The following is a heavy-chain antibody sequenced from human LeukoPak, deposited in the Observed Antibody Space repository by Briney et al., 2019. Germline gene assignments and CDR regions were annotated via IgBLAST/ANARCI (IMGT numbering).Heavy chain of an antibody. CDR2: ISGSGGTA. J-gene: IGHJ4*02. D-gene: IGHD3-22*01. V-gene: IGHV3-23*01. CDR3: AKKGYYDGSGYYMYYFDH. Sequence: GGSLRLSCAASGFTFSIYAMSWVRQAPGKGLEWVSAISGSGGTAYYADSVKGRFTISKDNSKNTLYLQMNSLRAEDTAVYYCAKKGYYDGSGYYMYYFDHWGQGTLVTVSS. CDR1: GFTFSIYA.